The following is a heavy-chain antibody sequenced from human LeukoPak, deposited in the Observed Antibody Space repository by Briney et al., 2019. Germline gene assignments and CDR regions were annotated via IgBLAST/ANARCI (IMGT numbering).Heavy chain of an antibody. D-gene: IGHD6-19*01. V-gene: IGHV1-8*01. CDR2: MNPNSGNT. Sequence: ASVKVSCKASGYTFTSYDINWVRQATGQGLEWMGWMNPNSGNTGYAQKFQGRVTMTRNTSISTAYMELSSLRSEDTAVYYCATGVSSGWYLMAPNWFDPWGQGTLVTVSS. J-gene: IGHJ5*02. CDR1: GYTFTSYD. CDR3: ATGVSSGWYLMAPNWFDP.